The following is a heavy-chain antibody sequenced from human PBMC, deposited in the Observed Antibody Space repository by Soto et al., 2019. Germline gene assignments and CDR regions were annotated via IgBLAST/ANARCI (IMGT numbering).Heavy chain of an antibody. V-gene: IGHV4-31*03. Sequence: SETLSLTCNVSGVSISSGGYYWTWIRQHPGKGLEWIGYNYHPGSTYYNPSLKRRVIISVDTSKNQFSLKLSSVTAADTAVYYCAISAYYYGMDVWRQGTTVTVS. CDR3: AISAYYYGMDV. CDR1: GVSISSGGYY. J-gene: IGHJ6*02. D-gene: IGHD2-21*01. CDR2: NYHPGST.